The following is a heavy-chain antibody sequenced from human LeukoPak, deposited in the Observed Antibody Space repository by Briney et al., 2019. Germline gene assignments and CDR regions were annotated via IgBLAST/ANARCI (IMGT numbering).Heavy chain of an antibody. V-gene: IGHV4-59*01. CDR3: ARETPYGSGSYPFDY. D-gene: IGHD3-10*01. Sequence: SETLSLTCNVSGGSIRGYYWSWIRQPPGKGLEWIGYIYNSGSTNNNPSLKSRVTISVDTSKKQFSLKLSSVTAADTAVYYCARETPYGSGSYPFDYWGQGILVTVSS. CDR1: GGSIRGYY. J-gene: IGHJ4*02. CDR2: IYNSGST.